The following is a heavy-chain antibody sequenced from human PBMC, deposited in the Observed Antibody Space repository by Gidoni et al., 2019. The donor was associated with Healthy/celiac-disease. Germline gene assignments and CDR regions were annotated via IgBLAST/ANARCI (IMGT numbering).Heavy chain of an antibody. CDR2: IYYSGST. D-gene: IGHD2-15*01. CDR3: ARDNNYCSGGSCYSGWFDP. V-gene: IGHV4-39*02. CDR1: GGSISSSSYS. Sequence: QLQLQESGPGLVKPSETLSLTCTVSGGSISSSSYSWGWIRQPPGKGLEWIGSIYYSGSTYYNPSLKSRVTISVDTSKNQFSLKLSSVTAADTAVYYCARDNNYCSGGSCYSGWFDPWGQGTLVTVSS. J-gene: IGHJ5*02.